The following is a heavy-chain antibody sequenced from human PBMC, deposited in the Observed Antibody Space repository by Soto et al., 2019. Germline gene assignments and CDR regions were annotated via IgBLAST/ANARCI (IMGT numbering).Heavy chain of an antibody. D-gene: IGHD3-10*01. V-gene: IGHV3-15*01. CDR1: GFTFSNAW. Sequence: GGSLRLSCAASGFTFSNAWMSWVRQAPGKGLEWVGRIKSKTDGGTTDYAAPVKGRFTISRDDSKNTLYLQMNSLKTEDTAVYYCTTAPTLLWFGETYYMDVWGKGTTVTVSS. CDR3: TTAPTLLWFGETYYMDV. J-gene: IGHJ6*03. CDR2: IKSKTDGGTT.